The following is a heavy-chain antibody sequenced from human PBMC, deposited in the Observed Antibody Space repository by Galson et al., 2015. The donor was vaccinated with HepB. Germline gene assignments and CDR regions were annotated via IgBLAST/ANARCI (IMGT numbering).Heavy chain of an antibody. CDR2: IYPGDSDT. CDR1: GYSFTSYW. D-gene: IGHD2-2*01. V-gene: IGHV5-51*03. J-gene: IGHJ4*02. Sequence: QSGAEVKKPGESLKISCKGSGYSFTSYWIGWVRQMPGKGLEWMGIIYPGDSDTRYSPSFQGQVTISADKSISTAYLQWSSLKASDTAMYYCARGLDLLVVPAANDYWGQGTLVTVSS. CDR3: ARGLDLLVVPAANDY.